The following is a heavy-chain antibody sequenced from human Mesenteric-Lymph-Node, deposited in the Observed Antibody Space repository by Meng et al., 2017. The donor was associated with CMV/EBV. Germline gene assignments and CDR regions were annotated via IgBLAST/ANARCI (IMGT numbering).Heavy chain of an antibody. CDR3: ARGERTIFGAVSEGMDV. J-gene: IGHJ6*02. CDR1: GFTFKTYS. Sequence: GGSLRLSCAASGFTFKTYSMHWVRQAPGKGLEYISAINSNGASTHYADSMKDRFIISRDNSKNTVYLQVDSLRSEDMGVYFCARGERTIFGAVSEGMDVWGQGTTVTVSS. D-gene: IGHD3-3*01. CDR2: INSNGAST. V-gene: IGHV3-64*02.